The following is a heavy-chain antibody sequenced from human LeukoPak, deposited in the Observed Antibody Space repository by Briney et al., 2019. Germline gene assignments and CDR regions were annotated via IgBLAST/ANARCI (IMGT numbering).Heavy chain of an antibody. CDR3: ARDRLRITMVRGVIGGMDV. D-gene: IGHD3-10*01. CDR1: GYTFTGYY. J-gene: IGHJ6*02. Sequence: ASVKVSCKASGYTFTGYYMHWVRQAPGQGLEWMGWINPNSGGTNYAQKFQGRVTMTRDTSISTAYMGLSRLRSDDTAVYYCARDRLRITMVRGVIGGMDVWGQGTTVTVSS. CDR2: INPNSGGT. V-gene: IGHV1-2*02.